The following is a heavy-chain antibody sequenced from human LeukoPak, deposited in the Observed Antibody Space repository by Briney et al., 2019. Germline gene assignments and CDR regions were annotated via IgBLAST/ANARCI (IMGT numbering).Heavy chain of an antibody. CDR2: INGSGGST. CDR3: AKDLSATVVTPGSDY. V-gene: IGHV3-23*01. D-gene: IGHD4-23*01. CDR1: GFTFSSYA. Sequence: SGGSLRLSCAASGFTFSSYAMSWVRQAPGKGLEWVSAINGSGGSTYYADSVKGRFTISRDNSKNTLYLQMNSLRAGDTAVYYCAKDLSATVVTPGSDYWGQGTLVTVSS. J-gene: IGHJ4*02.